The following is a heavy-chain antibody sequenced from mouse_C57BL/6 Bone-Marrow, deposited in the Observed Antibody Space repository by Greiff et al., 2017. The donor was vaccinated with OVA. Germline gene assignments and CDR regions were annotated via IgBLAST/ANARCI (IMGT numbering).Heavy chain of an antibody. J-gene: IGHJ3*01. Sequence: EVKLVESGGGLVQPGESLTLSCESNEYEFPSHDMSWVRKTPEKRLELVAAINSDGGSTSYPDTMERRFIISRDNTKKTLYLQISSLRSEYTALYYCARRGGSSSCAYWGQGTLVTVSA. CDR3: ARRGGSSSCAY. D-gene: IGHD1-1*01. CDR2: INSDGGST. CDR1: EYEFPSHD. V-gene: IGHV5-2*03.